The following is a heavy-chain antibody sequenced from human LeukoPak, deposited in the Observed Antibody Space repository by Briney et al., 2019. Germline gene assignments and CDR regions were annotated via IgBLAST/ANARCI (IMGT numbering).Heavy chain of an antibody. CDR3: VGGRTSGSSWPFDY. V-gene: IGHV3-23*01. Sequence: GGSLRLSCAASGFTFSSYAMSWVRQARGKGLEWVSAISGSGGSTYYADSVKGRFTISRDNAKNSLSLQMNSLRAEDTAVYYCVGGRTSGSSWPFDYWGQGTLVTVSS. CDR1: GFTFSSYA. CDR2: ISGSGGST. J-gene: IGHJ4*02. D-gene: IGHD6-13*01.